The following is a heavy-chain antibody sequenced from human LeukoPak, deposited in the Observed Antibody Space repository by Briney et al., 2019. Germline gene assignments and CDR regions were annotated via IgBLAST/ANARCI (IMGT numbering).Heavy chain of an antibody. V-gene: IGHV1-2*02. Sequence: GAPVKVSCKASGYTFTGYYMHWVRQAPGQRLEWMGWINPNSGGTNYAQKFQGRVTMTRDTSISTAYMELSRLRSDDTAVYYCARAPVSYYYDSSPFDYWGQGTLVTVSS. J-gene: IGHJ4*02. CDR1: GYTFTGYY. CDR3: ARAPVSYYYDSSPFDY. D-gene: IGHD3-22*01. CDR2: INPNSGGT.